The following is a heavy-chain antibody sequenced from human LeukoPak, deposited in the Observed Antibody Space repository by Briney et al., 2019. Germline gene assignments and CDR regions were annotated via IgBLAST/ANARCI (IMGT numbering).Heavy chain of an antibody. J-gene: IGHJ6*04. Sequence: ASVKVSCKASGYTCTVYYMHWVRLAPGQGLEWMWRINPNSGGTNYAQKFQGRVTMTRDTSISTAYMELSRLRSDDTAVYYCARDQGYYDSSGRSGYYYGMDVRGEGTTVTVSP. CDR1: GYTCTVYY. V-gene: IGHV1-2*06. CDR2: INPNSGGT. D-gene: IGHD3-22*01. CDR3: ARDQGYYDSSGRSGYYYGMDV.